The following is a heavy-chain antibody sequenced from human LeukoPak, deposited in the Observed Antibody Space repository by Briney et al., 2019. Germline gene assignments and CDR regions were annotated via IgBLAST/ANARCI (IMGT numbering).Heavy chain of an antibody. V-gene: IGHV5-51*01. CDR2: IYPDDSYT. CDR1: GSSFSSYW. J-gene: IGHJ1*01. D-gene: IGHD3-22*01. Sequence: GASLKISYKGLGSSFSSYWIGWVRPMPGKGLEWMGIIYPDDSYTTYSPSFQGQVTISADKSIDTAYLHWSSLKASDTAMYYCARGDSIGYYSGFQHWGQGSLVIVSS. CDR3: ARGDSIGYYSGFQH.